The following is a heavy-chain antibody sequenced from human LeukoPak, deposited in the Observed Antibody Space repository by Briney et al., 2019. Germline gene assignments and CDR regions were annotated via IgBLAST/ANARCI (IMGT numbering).Heavy chain of an antibody. CDR3: AKASGPYYYYYMDV. V-gene: IGHV3-30*02. J-gene: IGHJ6*03. CDR1: GFTFSTYG. Sequence: GGSLRLSCAASGFTFSTYGMHWVRQAPGKGLEWVAFVRYDGSKKYYTNSVKGRFTISRDNSKNTLYLQMNSLRAEDTAVYYCAKASGPYYYYYMDVWGKGTTVTVSS. CDR2: VRYDGSKK.